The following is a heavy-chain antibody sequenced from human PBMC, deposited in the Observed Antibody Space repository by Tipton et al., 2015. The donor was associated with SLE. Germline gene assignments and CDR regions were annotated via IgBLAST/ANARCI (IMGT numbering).Heavy chain of an antibody. V-gene: IGHV4-38-2*02. J-gene: IGHJ6*02. Sequence: LRPSCNVSGYSIRNGYYWGWIRQAPGKGLEWTGTIHHSGSTNYSPSLESRVTITVDMSKNQFSLRLISVTAADTAVYYCARGCSSSTCEPFYFFGMDVWGQGTTVTVSS. D-gene: IGHD2-2*01. CDR3: ARGCSSSTCEPFYFFGMDV. CDR2: IHHSGST. CDR1: GYSIRNGYY.